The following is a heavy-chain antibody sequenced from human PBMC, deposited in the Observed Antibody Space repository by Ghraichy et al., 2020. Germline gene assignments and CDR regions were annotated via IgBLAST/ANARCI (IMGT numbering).Heavy chain of an antibody. CDR1: GFTFSSYA. J-gene: IGHJ5*02. D-gene: IGHD3-3*01. CDR2: ISGSGGST. V-gene: IGHV3-23*01. CDR3: AKLRFLEWLPFSQRNWFDP. Sequence: GGSLRLSYAASGFTFSSYAMSWVRQAPGKGLEWVSAISGSGGSTYYADSVKGRFTISRDNSKNTRYLQMNSLRAEDTAVYYCAKLRFLEWLPFSQRNWFDPWGQGTLVTVYS.